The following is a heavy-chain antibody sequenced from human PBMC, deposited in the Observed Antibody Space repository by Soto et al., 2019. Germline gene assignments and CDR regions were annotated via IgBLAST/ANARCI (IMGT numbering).Heavy chain of an antibody. J-gene: IGHJ6*02. CDR1: GGSISSYY. CDR3: ASTGRGRPHYYYGMDV. CDR2: IYYSGST. V-gene: IGHV4-59*01. Sequence: SETLSLTCTVSGGSISSYYWSWIRQPPGKGLEWIGYIYYSGSTNYNPSLKSRVTISVDTSKNQFSLKLSSVTAADTAVYYCASTGRGRPHYYYGMDVWGQGTTVTVSS.